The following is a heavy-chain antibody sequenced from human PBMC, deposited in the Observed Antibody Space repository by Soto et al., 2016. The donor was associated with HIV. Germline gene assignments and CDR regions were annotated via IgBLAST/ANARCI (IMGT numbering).Heavy chain of an antibody. D-gene: IGHD3-22*01. CDR2: INPNTGGT. V-gene: IGHV1-2*02. J-gene: IGHJ3*02. CDR3: ARYYDSSGYYLDGFDI. Sequence: QVQLVQSGAEVKKPGASVKVSCEASGYTFTGYYMHWVRQAPGQGLEWMGWINPNTGGTNYAQKFQGRITMTRDTSISTVYMELSRLRSDDTAVYYCARYYDSSGYYLDGFDIWGQGTMVTVSS. CDR1: GYTFTGYY.